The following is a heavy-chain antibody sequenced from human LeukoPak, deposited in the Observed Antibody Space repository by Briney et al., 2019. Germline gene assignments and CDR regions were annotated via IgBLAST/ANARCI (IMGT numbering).Heavy chain of an antibody. J-gene: IGHJ5*02. D-gene: IGHD5-18*01. CDR2: INHSGST. Sequence: SETLSLTCAVYGGSFSGYYWSWIRQPPGKGLEWIGEINHSGSTNYNPSLKSRVTISVDTSKNQFSLKLSSVTAADTAVYYCARGRAGRYSYGTRSWFDPWGQGTLVTVSS. V-gene: IGHV4-34*01. CDR3: ARGRAGRYSYGTRSWFDP. CDR1: GGSFSGYY.